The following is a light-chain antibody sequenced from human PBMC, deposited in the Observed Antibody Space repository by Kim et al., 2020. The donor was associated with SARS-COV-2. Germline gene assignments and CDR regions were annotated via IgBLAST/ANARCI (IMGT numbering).Light chain of an antibody. V-gene: IGKV1-5*03. J-gene: IGKJ2*01. CDR1: QSIGTW. CDR2: KAS. CDR3: QQYSSFYT. Sequence: LSSYVGDTVTITCRASQSIGTWLAWYQHKRGQAPKLLIYKASNLESGVPSRFSGSGSGTEFTLSISSVQPDDFATYYCQQYSSFYTFGQGTKLEI.